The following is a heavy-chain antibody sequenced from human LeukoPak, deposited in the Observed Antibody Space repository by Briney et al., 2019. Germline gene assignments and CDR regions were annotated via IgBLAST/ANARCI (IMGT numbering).Heavy chain of an antibody. D-gene: IGHD5-24*01. CDR2: VHYSGST. CDR1: GGSISPQY. CDR3: ATVRDGLNYGPFDN. J-gene: IGHJ4*02. V-gene: IGHV4-59*11. Sequence: SDTLSLTCTVSGGSISPQYWGWIRLPPGKGLEWIGSVHYSGSTDYNPSLKSRVTISVDTSKNQFSLTLSSVTAADTAVYYCATVRDGLNYGPFDNWGQGTLVTVSS.